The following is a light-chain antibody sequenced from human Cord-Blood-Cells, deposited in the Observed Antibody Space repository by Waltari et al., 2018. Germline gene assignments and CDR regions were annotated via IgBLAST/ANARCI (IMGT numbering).Light chain of an antibody. V-gene: IGKV3-15*01. J-gene: IGKJ4*01. Sequence: EIVMTQSPATLSVSPGQSATISCRAIQSASSNLAWYQQKPGQAPRLLIYGASTRATGIPARFSGSGSGTEFTLTISSLQSEDFAVYYCQQYNNWPLTFGGGTKVEIK. CDR2: GAS. CDR1: QSASSN. CDR3: QQYNNWPLT.